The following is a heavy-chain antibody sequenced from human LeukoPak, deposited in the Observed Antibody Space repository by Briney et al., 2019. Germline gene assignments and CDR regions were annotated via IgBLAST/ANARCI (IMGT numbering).Heavy chain of an antibody. CDR3: ARSPFSGDDDAFDI. V-gene: IGHV1-45*02. CDR1: GYTYTYRY. D-gene: IGHD5-12*01. CDR2: ITPFNGNT. Sequence: GASVKVSCKASGYTYTYRYLHWVRQAPGQALEWMGWITPFNGNTNYAQQFQDRVTITRDRSRNTVYMELNSLRFEDTAMYYCARSPFSGDDDAFDIWGQGTMVTVSS. J-gene: IGHJ3*02.